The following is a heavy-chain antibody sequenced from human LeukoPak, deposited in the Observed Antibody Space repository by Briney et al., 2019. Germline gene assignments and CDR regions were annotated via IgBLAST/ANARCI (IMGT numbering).Heavy chain of an antibody. J-gene: IGHJ4*02. CDR2: IYYSGST. CDR1: GGSNSSSSYY. V-gene: IGHV4-39*02. Sequence: KPSETLSLTCTVSGGSNSSSSYYCAWIRQPPGKGLEWIGSIYYSGSTYYNPSLKSRVTISVDTSKNQFSLKLSSVTAADTAVYYCAREVVPAASFDYWGQGTLVTVSS. D-gene: IGHD2-2*01. CDR3: AREVVPAASFDY.